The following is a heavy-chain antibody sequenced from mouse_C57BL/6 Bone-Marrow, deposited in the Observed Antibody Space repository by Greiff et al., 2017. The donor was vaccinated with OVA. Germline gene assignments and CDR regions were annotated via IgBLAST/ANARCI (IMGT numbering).Heavy chain of an antibody. J-gene: IGHJ4*01. Sequence: VQLQQSGAELVKPGASVKLSCTASGFNITDYYMHWVKQRTEKSLEWIGRIDPEDGDTKYDPKFQGKATLTVDKSSNTAYLQLSSLTSEDTAVYYCARRATEDYYAMDYWGQGTSLTVSS. V-gene: IGHV14-2*01. CDR3: ARRATEDYYAMDY. CDR2: IDPEDGDT. D-gene: IGHD3-3*01. CDR1: GFNITDYY.